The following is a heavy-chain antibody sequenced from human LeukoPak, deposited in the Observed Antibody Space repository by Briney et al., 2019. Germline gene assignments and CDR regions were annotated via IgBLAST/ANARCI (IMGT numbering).Heavy chain of an antibody. CDR3: AKGKDTYNYDSSGYYFGEY. CDR2: MSGSGSST. J-gene: IGHJ4*02. D-gene: IGHD3-22*01. CDR1: GFTFSRHS. V-gene: IGHV3-23*01. Sequence: TGGSLRLSCEGSGFTFSRHSMNWVRQTPGKGLEWVSAMSGSGSSTFYADSVKGRFIISRDNSKNTLYLQLNSLRAEDTAVYYCAKGKDTYNYDSSGYYFGEYWGQGTLVTVSS.